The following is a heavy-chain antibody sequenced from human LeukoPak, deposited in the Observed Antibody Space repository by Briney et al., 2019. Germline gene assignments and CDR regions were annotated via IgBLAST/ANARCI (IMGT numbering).Heavy chain of an antibody. D-gene: IGHD3-10*01. CDR2: ISSNGGST. CDR1: GFTFSSYA. CDR3: VRGITMVRGVMDY. Sequence: GGSLRLSCSASGFTFSSYAMHWVRQATGKGLEYVSAISSNGGSTYYADSVKGRFTISRDNSKNTLYLQMSSLRAEDTAVYYCVRGITMVRGVMDYWGQGTLITVSS. V-gene: IGHV3-64D*06. J-gene: IGHJ4*02.